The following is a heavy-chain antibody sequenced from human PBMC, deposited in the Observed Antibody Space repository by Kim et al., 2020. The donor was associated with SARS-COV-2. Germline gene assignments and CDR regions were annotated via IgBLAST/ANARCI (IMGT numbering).Heavy chain of an antibody. CDR3: AKDEASWEKWELITDYLFDY. V-gene: IGHV3-23*01. D-gene: IGHD1-26*01. Sequence: GRFTISRDNSKNSLYFQMHSLRAEDTAVYYCAKDEASWEKWELITDYLFDYWGQGALVTVSS. J-gene: IGHJ4*02.